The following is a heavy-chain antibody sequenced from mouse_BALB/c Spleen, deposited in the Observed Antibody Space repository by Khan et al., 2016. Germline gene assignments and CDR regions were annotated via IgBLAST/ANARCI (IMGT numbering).Heavy chain of an antibody. Sequence: EVELVESGGGLVQPGGSLRLSCATSGFTFTDYYMSWVRQPPGKALEWLGFIRNKANGYTTEYSASVKGRFTISRDNSQSILYLQMNTLRAEDSATYYCARRGVTTSRAMDYWGQRTSVTVSS. CDR3: ARRGVTTSRAMDY. V-gene: IGHV7-3*02. J-gene: IGHJ4*01. CDR1: GFTFTDYY. D-gene: IGHD2-12*01. CDR2: IRNKANGYTT.